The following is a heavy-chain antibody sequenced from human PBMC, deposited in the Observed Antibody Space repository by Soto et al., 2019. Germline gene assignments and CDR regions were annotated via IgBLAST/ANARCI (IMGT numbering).Heavy chain of an antibody. CDR1: GGSFSGYY. J-gene: IGHJ4*02. D-gene: IGHD2-8*02. Sequence: SETLSLTCAVYGGSFSGYYWTWIRQPPGTGLEWIGEINHSGSTNYNPSLKSRVTISVDTSKNPFSLKLTSVTAADTAVYYCARDKITGLFDYWGQGTLVTVSS. CDR3: ARDKITGLFDY. CDR2: INHSGST. V-gene: IGHV4-34*01.